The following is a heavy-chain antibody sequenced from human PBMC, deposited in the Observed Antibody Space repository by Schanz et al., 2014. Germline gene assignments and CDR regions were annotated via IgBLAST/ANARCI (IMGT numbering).Heavy chain of an antibody. D-gene: IGHD6-13*01. CDR3: TKNFATAGTPSDAYDI. V-gene: IGHV3-23*04. Sequence: EVQLVESGGDLITPGRSLRLSCTASGFSFEDHALGWFRQAPGKGLEWVAGISGIGLNSYYADSVKGRITISRDNSNNTVSLQLNSLRVEDTALYYCTKNFATAGTPSDAYDIWGQGTMVTVSS. CDR1: GFSFEDHA. J-gene: IGHJ3*02. CDR2: ISGIGLNS.